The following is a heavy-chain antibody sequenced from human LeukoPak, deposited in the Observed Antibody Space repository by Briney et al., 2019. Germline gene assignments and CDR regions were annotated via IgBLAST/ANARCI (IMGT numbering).Heavy chain of an antibody. J-gene: IGHJ5*02. Sequence: WAAVKVSCKASGGTFSTYVITWVRQAPGQGLEWMGVIIPVFGTTNYAQKFHGRVTITTAEAMSTAYMELSSLRSEDTAVYYCARCLGVCQLVSWFDPWGQGTLVTVS. CDR2: IIPVFGTT. CDR3: ARCLGVCQLVSWFDP. D-gene: IGHD6-6*01. V-gene: IGHV1-69*05. CDR1: GGTFSTYV.